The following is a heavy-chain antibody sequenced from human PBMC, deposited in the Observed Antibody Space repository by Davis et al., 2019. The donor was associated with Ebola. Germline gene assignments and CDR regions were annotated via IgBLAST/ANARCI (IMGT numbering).Heavy chain of an antibody. Sequence: GESLKISCAASGFTFSRYSMNWVRRVPGKGMEWISSISSRANYIYYADSVRARFTISRDKSNNTLYLEMNSLRVDDTAVYYCATTQWLREFDNWGQGTLVTVSS. CDR2: ISSRANYI. CDR1: GFTFSRYS. CDR3: ATTQWLREFDN. D-gene: IGHD6-19*01. J-gene: IGHJ4*02. V-gene: IGHV3-21*04.